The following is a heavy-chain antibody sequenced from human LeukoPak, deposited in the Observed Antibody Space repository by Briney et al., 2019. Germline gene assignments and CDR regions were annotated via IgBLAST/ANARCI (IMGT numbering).Heavy chain of an antibody. CDR3: ARGGTFYYGMDV. CDR1: GDSVSSNSAA. CDR2: TYFRSKWYN. J-gene: IGHJ6*02. Sequence: SQTLSLTCDISGDSVSSNSAAWNWIRQSPSRGLEWLGKTYFRSKWYNDYAVSVKSRITISPDTSKNQFSLQLNSVTPEDTAIYYCARGGTFYYGMDVWGQGTTVTVSS. V-gene: IGHV6-1*01. D-gene: IGHD1-1*01.